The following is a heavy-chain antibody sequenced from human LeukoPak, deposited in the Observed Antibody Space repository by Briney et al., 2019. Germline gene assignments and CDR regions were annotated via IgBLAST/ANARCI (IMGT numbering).Heavy chain of an antibody. J-gene: IGHJ4*02. CDR2: INPFSGGT. CDR1: GYTFTGYY. CDR3: ARRYYYDSSGFPLDY. Sequence: GASVEVSCKASGYTFTGYYTHWVRQAPGQGLEWRGWINPFSGGTDYEQKFQGRVTMTRDTSISTAYMELSRLRSDDTAVYYCARRYYYDSSGFPLDYWGQGTLVTVS. V-gene: IGHV1-2*02. D-gene: IGHD3-22*01.